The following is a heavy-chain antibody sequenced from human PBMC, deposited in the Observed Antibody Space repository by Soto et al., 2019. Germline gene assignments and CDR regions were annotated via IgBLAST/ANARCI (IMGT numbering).Heavy chain of an antibody. V-gene: IGHV1-18*01. Sequence: QVQLVQSGAEVKKPGASLKVSCKASGYTFSNFGVSWVRQAPGQGLEWIGWINPDNGDTNYGQKCQGRATMNTDTFTNTAYMEVRGLRSDDTAVYYCARGVRVSAYLDYYMDVWGEGTTVTVSS. D-gene: IGHD3-10*02. J-gene: IGHJ6*03. CDR2: INPDNGDT. CDR1: GYTFSNFG. CDR3: ARGVRVSAYLDYYMDV.